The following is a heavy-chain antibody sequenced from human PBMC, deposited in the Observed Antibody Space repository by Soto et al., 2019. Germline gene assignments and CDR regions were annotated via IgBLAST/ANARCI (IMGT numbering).Heavy chain of an antibody. D-gene: IGHD3-9*01. CDR2: IIPIFGTA. CDR1: GGTFSSYA. Sequence: SVKVSCKASGGTFSSYAISWVRQAPGQGLEWMGGIIPIFGTANYAQKFQGRVTITADESTSTAYMELSSLRSEDTAVYYCASRPGYLTVDEYFDDWRQATLVTVSS. J-gene: IGHJ4*02. CDR3: ASRPGYLTVDEYFDD. V-gene: IGHV1-69*13.